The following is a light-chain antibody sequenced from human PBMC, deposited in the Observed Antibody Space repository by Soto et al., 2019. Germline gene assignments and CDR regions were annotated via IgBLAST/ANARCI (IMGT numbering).Light chain of an antibody. V-gene: IGKV3-15*01. Sequence: IVMTQSPATLSVSPGERATLSCRASQSVSSNLAWYQQKPGQAPRLLIYGASTRATGIPARFSGSGSGTEFTLTTSSLQSEDCAVYYCQQYNNWPTLTVGGGTKVDI. J-gene: IGKJ4*02. CDR3: QQYNNWPTLT. CDR1: QSVSSN. CDR2: GAS.